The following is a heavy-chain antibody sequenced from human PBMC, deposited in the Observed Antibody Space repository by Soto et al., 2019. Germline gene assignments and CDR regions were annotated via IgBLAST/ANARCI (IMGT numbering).Heavy chain of an antibody. CDR2: MNPSSGYT. CDR1: GYTFTDYD. Sequence: QVQLVQSGAEVKKPGASVRVSCKASGYTFTDYDINWVRLATGQGLEWMGWMNPSSGYTGYAQKFQGRVTMTWDTSISTAYMELSSLTSADTAVYYCARFVRHQLPTIDYWGQGALVTVS. V-gene: IGHV1-8*01. D-gene: IGHD1-26*01. CDR3: ARFVRHQLPTIDY. J-gene: IGHJ4*02.